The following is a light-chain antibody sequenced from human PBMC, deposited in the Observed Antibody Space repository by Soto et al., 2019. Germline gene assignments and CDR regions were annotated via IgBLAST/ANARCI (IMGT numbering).Light chain of an antibody. Sequence: DIVMTQSPDSLAVSLGERAAINCKSSQSILFTSNNKNYLAWYQQKPGQPPKLLIYWASTRESGVPDRFSGRGSGTDLTLTISSLQAEDVAVYYCQQYYTTPPYTFGQGTKVEIK. CDR1: QSILFTSNNKNY. CDR2: WAS. CDR3: QQYYTTPPYT. J-gene: IGKJ2*01. V-gene: IGKV4-1*01.